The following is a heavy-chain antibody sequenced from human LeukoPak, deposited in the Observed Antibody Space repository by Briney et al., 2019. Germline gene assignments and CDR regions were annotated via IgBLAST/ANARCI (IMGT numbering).Heavy chain of an antibody. V-gene: IGHV3-48*01. Sequence: PGGSLRLSCAASGFTFSTYSMNWVRQAPGKGLEWVSYISSSSSTIYYADSVKGRFTISRDNSKNTLNLQMNSLRAEDTAIYYCAKYMSATNFFDYWGQGTLVTVSS. D-gene: IGHD6-25*01. CDR1: GFTFSTYS. CDR2: ISSSSSTI. CDR3: AKYMSATNFFDY. J-gene: IGHJ4*02.